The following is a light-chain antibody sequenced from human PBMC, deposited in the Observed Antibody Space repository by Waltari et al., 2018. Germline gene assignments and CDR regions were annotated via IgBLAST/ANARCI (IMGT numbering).Light chain of an antibody. V-gene: IGKV3-15*01. CDR1: QSVSTN. Sequence: EIVMTQSPATLSVSPGERATLSCRASQSVSTNLAWYQQKPGQALRLLIYDASTSASGIPARFSGSGSGTEFTLTISSLQSEDFAVYYCQQFSDWRTFGQGTKVEI. J-gene: IGKJ1*01. CDR3: QQFSDWRT. CDR2: DAS.